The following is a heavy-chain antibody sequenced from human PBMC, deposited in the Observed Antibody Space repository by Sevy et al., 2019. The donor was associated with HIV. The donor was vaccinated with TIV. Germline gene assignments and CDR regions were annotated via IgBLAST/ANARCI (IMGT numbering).Heavy chain of an antibody. V-gene: IGHV5-51*01. J-gene: IGHJ4*02. Sequence: GESLKISCKGSGYSFASYWIGWVRQMPGKGLEWMGIINPGYSDTRMSPSFQGQVTISADKSITTAYLQWNNLKASDSAIYYCARHGTTGTTLDYFDYWGQGTLVTVSS. CDR1: GYSFASYW. D-gene: IGHD1-1*01. CDR3: ARHGTTGTTLDYFDY. CDR2: INPGYSDT.